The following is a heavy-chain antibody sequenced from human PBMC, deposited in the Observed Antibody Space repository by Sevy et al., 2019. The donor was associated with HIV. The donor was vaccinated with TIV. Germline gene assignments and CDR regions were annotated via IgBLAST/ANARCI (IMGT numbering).Heavy chain of an antibody. CDR2: IYHTGAA. CDR3: ARWSCNNFDY. D-gene: IGHD2-15*01. Sequence: SETLSLTCTVSGGTISSSSYRWGWIRQPPGKGLEWVGSIYHTGAADDNPSLKRRVTMSVDRSKNQFSLQVDSVTAADTAVYYCARWSCNNFDYWGQGALVTVSS. J-gene: IGHJ4*02. V-gene: IGHV4-39*01. CDR1: GGTISSSSYR.